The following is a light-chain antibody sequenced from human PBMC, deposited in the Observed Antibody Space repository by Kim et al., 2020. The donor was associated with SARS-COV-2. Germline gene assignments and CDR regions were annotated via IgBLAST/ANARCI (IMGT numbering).Light chain of an antibody. CDR1: QSLLHSDGHNY. CDR2: LGS. J-gene: IGKJ4*01. Sequence: PASISCRSSQSLLHSDGHNYLDCYLQKPGQSPQLLIYLGSYRASGVPDRFSGSGSGTDFTLKISRVEAEDVGVYYCMQLLQTPLTFGGGTKVDIK. CDR3: MQLLQTPLT. V-gene: IGKV2-28*01.